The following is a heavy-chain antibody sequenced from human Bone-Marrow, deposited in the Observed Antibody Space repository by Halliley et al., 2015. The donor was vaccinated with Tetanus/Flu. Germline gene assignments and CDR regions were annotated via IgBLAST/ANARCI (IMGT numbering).Heavy chain of an antibody. Sequence: VSSNGVMDYYADSVKDRFTISRDNSKNTLYLQMSSLRVEDTAVYFCAKARYDSGSPLGWYSFDCWGRGTLVTVSS. V-gene: IGHV3-64D*06. CDR3: AKARYDSGSPLGWYSFDC. D-gene: IGHD3-10*01. CDR2: VSSNGVMD. J-gene: IGHJ4*02.